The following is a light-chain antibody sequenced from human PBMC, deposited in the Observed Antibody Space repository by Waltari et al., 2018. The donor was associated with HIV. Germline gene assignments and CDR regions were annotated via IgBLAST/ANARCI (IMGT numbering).Light chain of an antibody. CDR3: SSYTSSSTPVV. J-gene: IGLJ2*01. Sequence: QSALTQPASVSGSPGQSITISCTGTSSDVGGYNYVSWYQQHPGKAPKLMIYDVSNRPSGVSKRFSGSKSGNTASLTISGRQAEDEADYYCSSYTSSSTPVVFGGGTKLTVL. CDR2: DVS. V-gene: IGLV2-14*03. CDR1: SSDVGGYNY.